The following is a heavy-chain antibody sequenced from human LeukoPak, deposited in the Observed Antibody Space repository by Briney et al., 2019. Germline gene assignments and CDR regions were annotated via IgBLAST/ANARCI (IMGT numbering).Heavy chain of an antibody. CDR2: MNPNSGNT. CDR1: GYTFTSYD. Sequence: GASVKVSCKASGYTFTSYDINWVRQATGQGLEWMGWMNPNSGNTGYAQKFQGRVTMTRNTSISTAYMELSSLRSEDTAVYYCARDRKAAAGRGFDPWGQGTLVTVSS. D-gene: IGHD6-13*01. V-gene: IGHV1-8*01. CDR3: ARDRKAAAGRGFDP. J-gene: IGHJ5*02.